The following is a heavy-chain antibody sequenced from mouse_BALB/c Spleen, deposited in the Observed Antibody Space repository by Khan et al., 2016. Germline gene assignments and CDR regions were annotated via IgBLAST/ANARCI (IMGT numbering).Heavy chain of an antibody. Sequence: VQLQQSGAESVKPGASVKLSCTATGFNIKDTYMYWVKQRPDQGLEWIGRIDPANGNTKYVPKFQGKATITADTSSNTAYLQLRSLTSEDTAVYYCARGLYYYGSSYYSMDYWGQGTSVTVSS. CDR1: GFNIKDTY. CDR3: ARGLYYYGSSYYSMDY. J-gene: IGHJ4*01. D-gene: IGHD1-1*01. CDR2: IDPANGNT. V-gene: IGHV14-3*02.